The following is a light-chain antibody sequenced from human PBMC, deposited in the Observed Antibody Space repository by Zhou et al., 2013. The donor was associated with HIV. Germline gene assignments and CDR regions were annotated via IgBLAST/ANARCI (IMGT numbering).Light chain of an antibody. CDR1: QYISTY. V-gene: IGKV1-8*01. CDR2: SAS. J-gene: IGKJ1*01. CDR3: QQYYTFPWT. Sequence: IRMTQSPSSLSASTGDRISLTCRASQYISTYVAWYQQKSGTAPKLLITSASTLQPGVPSRFSGSSSGTNFTLAISCLQSEDVASYYCQQYYTFPWTFGQGTTVEI.